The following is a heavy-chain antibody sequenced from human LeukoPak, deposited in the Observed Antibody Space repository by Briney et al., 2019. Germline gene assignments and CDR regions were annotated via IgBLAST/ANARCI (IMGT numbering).Heavy chain of an antibody. CDR2: IYYSGST. V-gene: IGHV4-59*08. CDR3: ARQRSKWWFDP. J-gene: IGHJ5*02. CDR1: GGSISSYY. D-gene: IGHD2-8*01. Sequence: PSETLSLTCTVSGGSISSYYWSWIRQPPGKGLEWIGYIYYSGSTNYNPSLKSRVTISVDTSKNQFSLKLSSVTAADTAVYYCARQRSKWWFDPWGQGTLVTVSS.